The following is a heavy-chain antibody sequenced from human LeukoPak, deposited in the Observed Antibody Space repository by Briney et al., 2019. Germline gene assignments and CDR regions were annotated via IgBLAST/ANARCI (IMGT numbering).Heavy chain of an antibody. Sequence: GGSLRLSCAASGFTFSSYSMNWVRQAPGKGLEWVGRIKSKTDGGTTDYAAPVKGRFTISRDDSKNTLYLQMNSLKTEDTAVYYCTTGLYDSSGYYSDYWGQGTLVTVSS. CDR3: TTGLYDSSGYYSDY. J-gene: IGHJ4*02. CDR2: IKSKTDGGTT. D-gene: IGHD3-22*01. V-gene: IGHV3-15*07. CDR1: GFTFSSYS.